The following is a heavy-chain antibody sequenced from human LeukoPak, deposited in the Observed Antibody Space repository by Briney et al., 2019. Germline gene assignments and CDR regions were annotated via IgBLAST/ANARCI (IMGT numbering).Heavy chain of an antibody. J-gene: IGHJ4*02. Sequence: GGSLRLSCAASGFTFSGYAMNWVRQAPGKGLEWVSSVSTTGSDTYYADSVKGRFTVSRDNSKNTLYLQMNSLRAEDTAVYYCAGGGSPHYFDYWGQGTLDTVSS. V-gene: IGHV3-21*04. D-gene: IGHD3-16*01. CDR2: VSTTGSDT. CDR1: GFTFSGYA. CDR3: AGGGSPHYFDY.